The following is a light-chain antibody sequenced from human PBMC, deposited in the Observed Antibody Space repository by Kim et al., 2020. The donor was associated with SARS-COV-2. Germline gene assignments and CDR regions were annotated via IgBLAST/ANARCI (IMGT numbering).Light chain of an antibody. CDR3: QQYVGLPYT. Sequence: TLSLSPGERTSLSCRASQSVFSNLAWYQQKPGLAPRLLIYGTSRRATGIPDRFSGSGSGTDFTLTITRLEPEDFAVYYCQQYVGLPYTFGQGTKLEI. J-gene: IGKJ2*01. CDR2: GTS. CDR1: QSVFSN. V-gene: IGKV3-20*01.